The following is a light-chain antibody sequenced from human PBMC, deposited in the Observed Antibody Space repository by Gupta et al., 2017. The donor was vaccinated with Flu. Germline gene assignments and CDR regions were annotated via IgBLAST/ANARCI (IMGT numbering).Light chain of an antibody. CDR1: SSDVGGYDY. V-gene: IGLV2-14*01. CDR2: EVS. CDR3: SSSTSSSTMV. J-gene: IGLJ2*01. Sequence: QSALTQPASVSGSPGQSITIACTGTSSDVGGYDYVSWYQQHPSKAPKLMVYEVSNRPSGVSDRFSGSKSGNTASLTISGLQAEDEADYYCSSSTSSSTMVFGGGTKLTVL.